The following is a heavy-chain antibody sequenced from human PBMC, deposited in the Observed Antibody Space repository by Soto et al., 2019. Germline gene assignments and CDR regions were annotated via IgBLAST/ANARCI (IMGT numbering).Heavy chain of an antibody. CDR1: GFPFSSYV. Sequence: EVQLLESGGGLVQRGGSLRLSCAASGFPFSSYVMAWVRQAPGKGLEWVSGISGGGSNTFYADSVKGRFTISRDNAKNSLYLQMNSLRDEDTAVYYCARLYYDYVWGQGTTVTVSS. D-gene: IGHD3-3*01. J-gene: IGHJ6*02. CDR3: ARLYYDYV. V-gene: IGHV3-23*01. CDR2: ISGGGSNT.